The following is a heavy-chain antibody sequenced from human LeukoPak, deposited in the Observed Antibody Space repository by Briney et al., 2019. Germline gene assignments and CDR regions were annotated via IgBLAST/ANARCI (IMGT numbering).Heavy chain of an antibody. CDR1: GYTFTGYY. J-gene: IGHJ4*02. CDR3: ARVRGYCSGGSCPLDY. V-gene: IGHV1-2*02. D-gene: IGHD2-15*01. CDR2: INPNSGDT. Sequence: EASVKVSCKASGYTFTGYYMHWVRQAPGQGLEWMGWINPNSGDTNYAQKFQGRVTMTRDTSISTAYMELSRLRSDDTAVYYCARVRGYCSGGSCPLDYWGQGTLVTVSS.